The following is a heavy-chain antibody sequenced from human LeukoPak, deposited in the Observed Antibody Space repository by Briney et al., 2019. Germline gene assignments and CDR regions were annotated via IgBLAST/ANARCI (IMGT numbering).Heavy chain of an antibody. J-gene: IGHJ4*02. CDR2: ISAYNGNT. V-gene: IGHV1-18*01. D-gene: IGHD2-15*01. CDR3: ASEAYCSGGRCSVQRVAS. Sequence: ASVKVSCKASGYTFTSYGISWVRQVPGQGLEWMGWISAYNGNTNYAQKLQGRVTMTTDTSTSTAYMELRSLISDDTAVYYCASEAYCSGGRCSVQRVASWGQGTPVTVSS. CDR1: GYTFTSYG.